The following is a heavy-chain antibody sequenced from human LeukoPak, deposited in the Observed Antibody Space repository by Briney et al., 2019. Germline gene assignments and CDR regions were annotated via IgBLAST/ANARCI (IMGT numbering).Heavy chain of an antibody. CDR1: GGSISRRY. CDR2: IYYSGST. Sequence: SETLSLTCTVSGGSISRRYWSWIRQPPGKGLEWIGYIYYSGSTNYNPSLKSRVTISVDTSKNQFSLKLSSVTAADTAVYYCARGDSSSFYFDYWGRGTLVTVSS. V-gene: IGHV4-59*11. J-gene: IGHJ4*02. D-gene: IGHD6-6*01. CDR3: ARGDSSSFYFDY.